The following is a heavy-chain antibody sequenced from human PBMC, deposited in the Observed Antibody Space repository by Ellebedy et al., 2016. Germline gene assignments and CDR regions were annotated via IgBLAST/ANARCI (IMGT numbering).Heavy chain of an antibody. D-gene: IGHD6-13*01. J-gene: IGHJ4*02. CDR2: IRSSSSTT. V-gene: IGHV3-48*02. CDR1: GFTFSSYG. CDR3: ARLDSYAAVN. Sequence: GGSLRLSCAASGFTFSSYGMHWVRQAPGKGLEWVSYIRSSSSTTYYADSVKGRFTISRDNAKNSLFLQMNSLRDEDTAVYYCARLDSYAAVNWGQGALVTVSS.